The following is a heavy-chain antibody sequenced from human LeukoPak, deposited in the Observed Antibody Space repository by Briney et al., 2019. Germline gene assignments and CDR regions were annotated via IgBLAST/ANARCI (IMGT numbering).Heavy chain of an antibody. D-gene: IGHD3-22*01. Sequence: SETLSLTCAVYGGSFSGYYWSWIRQPPGKGLEWIGEINHSGSTNYNPSLKSRVTISVDTSKNQFSLKLSSVTAADTAVYYCARYYYDSSGSISLHYWDQGTLVTASS. CDR3: ARYYYDSSGSISLHY. CDR1: GGSFSGYY. J-gene: IGHJ4*02. CDR2: INHSGST. V-gene: IGHV4-34*01.